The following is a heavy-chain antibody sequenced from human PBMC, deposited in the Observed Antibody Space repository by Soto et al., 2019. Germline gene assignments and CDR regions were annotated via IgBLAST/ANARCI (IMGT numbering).Heavy chain of an antibody. J-gene: IGHJ6*02. CDR2: IYYSGST. CDR1: GGSISSGDYY. CDR3: ARERGSHGMDV. V-gene: IGHV4-30-4*01. Sequence: SETLSLTCTVSGGSISSGDYYWSWIRQPPGKGLEWIGYIYYSGSTYYNPSLKSRVTISVDTSKNQFSLKLSPVTAADTAVYYCARERGSHGMDVWGQGTTVTVSS.